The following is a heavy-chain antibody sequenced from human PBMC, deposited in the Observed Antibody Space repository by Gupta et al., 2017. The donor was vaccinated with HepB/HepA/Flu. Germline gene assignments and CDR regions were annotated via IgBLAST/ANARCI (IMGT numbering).Heavy chain of an antibody. V-gene: IGHV4-34*01. CDR1: GGSFSGYY. J-gene: IGHJ4*02. D-gene: IGHD5-18*01. CDR3: ARGCWGYTSGPFDY. Sequence: QVQLQQWGAGLLKPSETLSLTCAVYGGSFSGYYWSWIRQPPGKGLEWSGEINHSGSTNYNPALKSRVTISVDTSKNQFSLKLRSVTAADSAVYYCARGCWGYTSGPFDYWGQGTLVTVSS. CDR2: INHSGST.